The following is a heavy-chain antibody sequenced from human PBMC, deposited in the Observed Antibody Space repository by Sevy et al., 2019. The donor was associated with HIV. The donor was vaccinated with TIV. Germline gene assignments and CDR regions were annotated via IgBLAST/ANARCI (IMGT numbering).Heavy chain of an antibody. CDR3: ARESSSGRPHDDTFDI. Sequence: SETLSLTCAVYGGSFSGYYWSWIRQPPGKELEWIGEINHSGSTNYNPSLKSRVTISVDTSKNQFSLKLSSATAADTAVYYCARESSSGRPHDDTFDIWGQGTMVTVSS. CDR1: GGSFSGYY. J-gene: IGHJ3*02. V-gene: IGHV4-34*01. CDR2: INHSGST. D-gene: IGHD6-19*01.